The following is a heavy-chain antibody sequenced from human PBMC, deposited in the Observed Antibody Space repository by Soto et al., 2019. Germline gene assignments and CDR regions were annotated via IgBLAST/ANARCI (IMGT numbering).Heavy chain of an antibody. V-gene: IGHV4-39*01. D-gene: IGHD4-17*01. CDR2: IYYSGST. CDR3: ARPRYGERLGSMDV. CDR1: GGSISSSSYY. J-gene: IGHJ6*02. Sequence: QLQLQESGPGLVKPSETLSLTCTVSGGSISSSSYYWGWIRQPPGKGLEWIGSIYYSGSTYYNPSLKSRVTISVDTSKNQFSLKLSSVTAADTAVYYCARPRYGERLGSMDVWGQGTTVTVSS.